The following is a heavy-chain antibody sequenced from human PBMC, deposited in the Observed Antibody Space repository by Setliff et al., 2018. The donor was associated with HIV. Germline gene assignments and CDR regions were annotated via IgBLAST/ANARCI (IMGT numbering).Heavy chain of an antibody. Sequence: PSETLSLTCTVSGGSINSTSYYWGWIRQPPGNGLEWIGSIYHTGSTYYKPSLKSRVTISVDTSKNQFSLKLSSVTAADTAVYYCARVFVDTAVLRVLEYYFDSWGRGTLVTVSS. CDR3: ARVFVDTAVLRVLEYYFDS. D-gene: IGHD5-18*01. CDR2: IYHTGST. V-gene: IGHV4-39*07. J-gene: IGHJ4*02. CDR1: GGSINSTSYY.